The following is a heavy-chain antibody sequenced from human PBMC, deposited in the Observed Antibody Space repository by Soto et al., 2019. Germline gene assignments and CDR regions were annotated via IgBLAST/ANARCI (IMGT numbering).Heavy chain of an antibody. CDR2: ICCDGSNK. J-gene: IGHJ5*02. CDR3: AKDPGLDP. V-gene: IGHV3-30*18. Sequence: GGSLRLSCAASGFTFSSSWMHWVRQAPGKGLVWVAVICCDGSNKYYADSVKGRFTISRDNSKNTLYLQMNSLRAEDTAVYYCAKDPGLDPWGHGTLVTVSS. CDR1: GFTFSSSW.